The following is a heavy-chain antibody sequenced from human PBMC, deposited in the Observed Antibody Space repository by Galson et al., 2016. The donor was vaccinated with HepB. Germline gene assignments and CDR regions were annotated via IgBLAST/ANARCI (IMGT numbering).Heavy chain of an antibody. J-gene: IGHJ4*02. Sequence: SETLSLTCTVSGDSIRSYYWNWIRQPPGRGLEWIGYVHHSGNGNYNPSLKSRVTIPVDKSKNQVSLRLRSVSAADTAMYYCAAAGGREGITPVWGQGTLVTVSS. CDR1: GDSIRSYY. V-gene: IGHV4-59*03. CDR3: AAAGGREGITPV. D-gene: IGHD6-13*01. CDR2: VHHSGNG.